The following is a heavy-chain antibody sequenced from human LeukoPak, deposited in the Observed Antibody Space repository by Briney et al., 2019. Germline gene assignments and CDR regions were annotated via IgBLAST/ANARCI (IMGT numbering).Heavy chain of an antibody. CDR2: IYYSGST. J-gene: IGHJ4*02. V-gene: IGHV4-39*01. CDR1: GGSISSSSYY. D-gene: IGHD3-22*01. Sequence: PSETLSLTCTVSGGSISSSSYYWGWIRQPPGKGLEWIGPIYYSGSTYYNPSLKSRVTISVDTSKNQFSLRLSSVTAADTAVYFCARQTYYYDTSGHTLFDYWGQGTLVTVSS. CDR3: ARQTYYYDTSGHTLFDY.